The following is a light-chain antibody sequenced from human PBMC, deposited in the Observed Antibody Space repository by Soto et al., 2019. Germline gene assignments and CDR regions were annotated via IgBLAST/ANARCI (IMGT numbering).Light chain of an antibody. Sequence: QSALTQPASVSGSPGQSITISCTGTSSDVGGYNYVSWYQQHPGKAPKLMIYDVSNRPSGVSNRFSGSKSGNTASLTISGLQAEDEADYYCISYTTSSTLYVVFGGGTKLT. V-gene: IGLV2-14*01. CDR3: ISYTTSSTLYVV. CDR2: DVS. CDR1: SSDVGGYNY. J-gene: IGLJ2*01.